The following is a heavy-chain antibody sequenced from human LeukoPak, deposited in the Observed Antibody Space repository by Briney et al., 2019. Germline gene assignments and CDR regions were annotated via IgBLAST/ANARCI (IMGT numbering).Heavy chain of an antibody. CDR1: GFTFSSYA. CDR2: ISGSGGST. Sequence: PGGSLRPSCAASGFTFSSYAMSWVRQAPGKGLEWVSAISGSGGSTYYADSVKGRFTISRDNSKNTLYLQMNSLRTEDTAVYYCAKNLRSGYYRWFDPWGQGTLVTVSS. CDR3: AKNLRSGYYRWFDP. J-gene: IGHJ5*02. V-gene: IGHV3-23*01. D-gene: IGHD3-22*01.